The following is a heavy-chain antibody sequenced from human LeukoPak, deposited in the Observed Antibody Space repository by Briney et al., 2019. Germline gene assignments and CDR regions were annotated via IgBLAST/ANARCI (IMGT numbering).Heavy chain of an antibody. Sequence: EASVKVSCKASGGTFSSYAISWVRQAPGQGLEWMGRIIPILGIANYAQKFQGRVTITADKSTSTAYMELSSLRSEDTAVYYCARVSRLGSSSWYTDYYYGMDVWGQGTTVTVSS. J-gene: IGHJ6*02. CDR2: IIPILGIA. CDR3: ARVSRLGSSSWYTDYYYGMDV. V-gene: IGHV1-69*04. D-gene: IGHD6-13*01. CDR1: GGTFSSYA.